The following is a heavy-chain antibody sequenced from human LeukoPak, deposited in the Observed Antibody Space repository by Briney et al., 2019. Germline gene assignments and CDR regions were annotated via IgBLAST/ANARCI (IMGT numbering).Heavy chain of an antibody. Sequence: SETLSLTCAVYGGSFSGYYWGWIRQPPGKGLERIGSIYYSGNTYYNPSLKSRVTISVDTSKNQFSLELNSVTAADTAVYYCARHAAVTSFTFAHWGQGTLVTVSS. CDR2: IYYSGNT. CDR1: GGSFSGYY. CDR3: ARHAAVTSFTFAH. D-gene: IGHD4-17*01. V-gene: IGHV4-39*01. J-gene: IGHJ4*02.